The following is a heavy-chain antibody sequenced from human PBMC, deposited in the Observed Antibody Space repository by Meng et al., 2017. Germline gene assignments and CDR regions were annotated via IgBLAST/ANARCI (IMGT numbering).Heavy chain of an antibody. CDR3: TTGSGDYVLPLTDY. Sequence: GESLKISCAASGFTFSNAWMSWVRQAPGKGLEWVGRIKSKTDGGTTDYAAPVKGRFTISRDDSKNTLYLQMNSLKTEDTAVYYCTTGSGDYVLPLTDYWGQGTLVTVSS. D-gene: IGHD4-17*01. CDR2: IKSKTDGGTT. CDR1: GFTFSNAW. V-gene: IGHV3-15*01. J-gene: IGHJ4*02.